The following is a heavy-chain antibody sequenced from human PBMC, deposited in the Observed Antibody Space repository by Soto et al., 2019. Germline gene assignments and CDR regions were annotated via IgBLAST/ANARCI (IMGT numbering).Heavy chain of an antibody. CDR3: ARGSAYYDSSGYYFDY. CDR1: GYTFTGYY. CDR2: INPNSGGT. D-gene: IGHD3-22*01. J-gene: IGHJ4*02. V-gene: IGHV1-2*02. Sequence: ASVKVSCKASGYTFTGYYMHWVRQAPGQGLEWMGWINPNSGGTNYAQKFQGRVTMTRDTSISTAYMELSRLRSDDTAVYYCARGSAYYDSSGYYFDYWGQGTLVTV.